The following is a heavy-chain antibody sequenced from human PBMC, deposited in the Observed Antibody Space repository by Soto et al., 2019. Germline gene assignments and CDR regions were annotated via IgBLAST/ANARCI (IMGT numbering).Heavy chain of an antibody. Sequence: PKISCKGSGYSFISYWIGWVRQMPGKGLEWMGIIYPGDSDTRYSPSFQGQVTISADKSISTAYLQWSSLKASDTAMYYCARRGVGYCSGGSCYNWFDPWGQGTLVTVCS. D-gene: IGHD2-15*01. V-gene: IGHV5-51*01. J-gene: IGHJ5*02. CDR3: ARRGVGYCSGGSCYNWFDP. CDR1: GYSFISYW. CDR2: IYPGDSDT.